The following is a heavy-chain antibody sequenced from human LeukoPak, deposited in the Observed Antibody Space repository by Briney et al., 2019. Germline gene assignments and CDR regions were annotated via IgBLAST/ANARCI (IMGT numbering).Heavy chain of an antibody. J-gene: IGHJ3*02. CDR3: ARNGDYVPDDAFDI. D-gene: IGHD4-17*01. Sequence: SVKVSCKASVGTFSSYAISWVRQAPGQGVEWMGRIVPIFGTANYAQKFQGRVTITTDESKSTAYMELSSLRSEDTALYYCARNGDYVPDDAFDIWGQGTMVTVSS. CDR2: IVPIFGTA. V-gene: IGHV1-69*05. CDR1: VGTFSSYA.